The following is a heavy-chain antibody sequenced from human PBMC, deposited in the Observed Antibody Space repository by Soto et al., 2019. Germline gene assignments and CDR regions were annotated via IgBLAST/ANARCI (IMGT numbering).Heavy chain of an antibody. V-gene: IGHV3-49*04. CDR1: GFTFGDYA. CDR3: TRGDSSTSFYYYYGMDV. Sequence: GSVSLSCTASGFTFGDYAMSWVRQAPGKGLEWVGFIRSKAYGGTTEYAASVKGRFTISRDDSKSIAYLQMNSLKTEDTAVYYCTRGDSSTSFYYYYGMDVWGQGTTVTVSS. D-gene: IGHD2-2*01. CDR2: IRSKAYGGTT. J-gene: IGHJ6*02.